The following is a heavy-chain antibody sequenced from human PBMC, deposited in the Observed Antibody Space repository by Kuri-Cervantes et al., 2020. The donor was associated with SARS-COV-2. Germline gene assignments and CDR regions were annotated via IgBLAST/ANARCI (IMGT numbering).Heavy chain of an antibody. CDR3: ARSPDFWSGLNWFDP. V-gene: IGHV1-58*02. J-gene: IGHJ5*02. Sequence: SVKVSCKASGFTFTSSAMQWVRQARGQRLEWIGWIVVCSGNTNYAQKFQGRVTITRDMSTSTAYMELSSLRSDDTAVYYRARSPDFWSGLNWFDPWGQGTLVTVSS. D-gene: IGHD3-3*01. CDR2: IVVCSGNT. CDR1: GFTFTSSA.